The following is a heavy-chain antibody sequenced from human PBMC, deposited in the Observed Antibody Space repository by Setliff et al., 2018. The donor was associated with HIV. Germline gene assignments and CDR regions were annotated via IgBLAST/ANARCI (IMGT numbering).Heavy chain of an antibody. V-gene: IGHV3-30*02. J-gene: IGHJ4*02. CDR2: IRYDGSNK. Sequence: HPGGSLRLSCAASGFTFSSYGMHWVRQAPGKGLEWVAFIRYDGSNKYYADSVKGRFTISRDNSKNTLYLQMNRLTPEDTAVYYCAKVGSGWFGVDSWGQGTLVTVSS. CDR3: AKVGSGWFGVDS. CDR1: GFTFSSYG. D-gene: IGHD6-19*01.